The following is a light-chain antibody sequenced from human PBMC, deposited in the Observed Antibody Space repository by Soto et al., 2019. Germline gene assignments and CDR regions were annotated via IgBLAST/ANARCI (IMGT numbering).Light chain of an antibody. V-gene: IGLV1-44*01. CDR1: SSNIGSNT. J-gene: IGLJ3*02. Sequence: QLVLTQPPSASGTPGQRVTISCSGSSSNIGSNTVNWYQQLPGTAPKLLIYNNNQRPSGVPDRISGSKSGTSASLAISGLQSEDEADYYCAAWDDSLNGRVFGGGTKLTVL. CDR2: NNN. CDR3: AAWDDSLNGRV.